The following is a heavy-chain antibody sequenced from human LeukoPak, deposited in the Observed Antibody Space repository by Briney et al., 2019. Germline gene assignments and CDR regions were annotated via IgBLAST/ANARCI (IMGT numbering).Heavy chain of an antibody. D-gene: IGHD1-26*01. CDR2: IYYSGSA. J-gene: IGHJ5*01. CDR1: GGSISSAGYY. CDR3: ASKLRGATTYWFDS. V-gene: IGHV4-39*01. Sequence: SETLSLTCTVSGGSISSAGYYWAWIRQPPGKGLEWIGSIYYSGSAYYNPSLKSRVAIPVDTSKSQFSLSLSSVTAADTAVYYCASKLRGATTYWFDSWGQGTLVTVSS.